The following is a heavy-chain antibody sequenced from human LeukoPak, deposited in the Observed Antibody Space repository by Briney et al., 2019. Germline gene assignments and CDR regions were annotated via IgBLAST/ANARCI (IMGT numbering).Heavy chain of an antibody. J-gene: IGHJ4*02. CDR2: ISYDGSNK. V-gene: IGHV3-30-3*01. Sequence: GGSLRLSCAASGFTFSSYAMHWVRQAPGKGLEWVAVISYDGSNKYYADSVKGRFTISRDNSENTLYLQMNSLRTEDTAVFYCARQAARPYDYWGQGTLVTVSS. CDR3: ARQAARPYDY. CDR1: GFTFSSYA. D-gene: IGHD6-6*01.